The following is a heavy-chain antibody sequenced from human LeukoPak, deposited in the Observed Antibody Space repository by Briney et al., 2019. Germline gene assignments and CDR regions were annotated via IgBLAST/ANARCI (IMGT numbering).Heavy chain of an antibody. Sequence: ASVKVSCKASGYTFTGYYMHWVRQAPGQGLEWMGWINPNSGGTNYAQKFQGRVTMTRDTPISTAYMELSRLRSGDTAVYYCARDYQWLENYFDYWGQGTLVTVSS. CDR3: ARDYQWLENYFDY. J-gene: IGHJ4*02. CDR1: GYTFTGYY. CDR2: INPNSGGT. V-gene: IGHV1-2*02. D-gene: IGHD6-19*01.